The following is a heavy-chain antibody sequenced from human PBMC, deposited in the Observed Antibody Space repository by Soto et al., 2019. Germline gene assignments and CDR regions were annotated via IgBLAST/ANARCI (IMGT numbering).Heavy chain of an antibody. Sequence: QVQLVQSGAEVKKPGASVKVSCKASGDTFTNFGIIWVRQAPGQGLEWLGWISANNGNTNYAQKLQDRVTMTTDTSTSTASRELRSLRSDDTAVYYCARGMPFIHTTFRRWEDRFDPWRQGTLVTVSS. V-gene: IGHV1-18*01. CDR1: GDTFTNFG. CDR2: ISANNGNT. CDR3: ARGMPFIHTTFRRWEDRFDP. J-gene: IGHJ5*02. D-gene: IGHD1-26*01.